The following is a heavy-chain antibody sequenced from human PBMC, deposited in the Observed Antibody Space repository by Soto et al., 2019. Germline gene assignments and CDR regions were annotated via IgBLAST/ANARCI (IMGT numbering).Heavy chain of an antibody. CDR1: GGTFSSYA. CDR3: ASSADSSGWYYFEY. CDR2: IIPIFGTA. D-gene: IGHD6-19*01. J-gene: IGHJ4*02. V-gene: IGHV1-69*12. Sequence: QVQLVQSGAEVKKPGSSVKVSCKASGGTFSSYAISWVRQAPGQRLAWMGGIIPIFGTANYAQKFQGRVTITADESTSTVYMDLSSLTSEDTAMYYCASSADSSGWYYFEYWGQGTLVTVSS.